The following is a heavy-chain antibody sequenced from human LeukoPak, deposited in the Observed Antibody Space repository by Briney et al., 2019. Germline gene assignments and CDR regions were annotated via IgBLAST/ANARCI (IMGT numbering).Heavy chain of an antibody. CDR3: ASSANYGGNSGYFDY. CDR2: IYYSGST. D-gene: IGHD4-23*01. CDR1: GGSISSGGYY. Sequence: PSETLSLTCTVSGGSISSGGYYWSWIRQPPGKGLEWIGSIYYSGSTYYNPSLKSRVTISVDTSKNQFSLKLSSVTAADTAVYYCASSANYGGNSGYFDYWGQGTLVTVSS. V-gene: IGHV4-39*01. J-gene: IGHJ4*02.